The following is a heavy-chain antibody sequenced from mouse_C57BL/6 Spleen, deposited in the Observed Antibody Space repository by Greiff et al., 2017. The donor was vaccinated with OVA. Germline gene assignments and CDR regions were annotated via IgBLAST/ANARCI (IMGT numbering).Heavy chain of an antibody. V-gene: IGHV1-55*01. D-gene: IGHD5-1*01. CDR2: IYPGSGST. J-gene: IGHJ2*01. Sequence: QVHVKQPGAELVKPGASVKMSCKASGYTFTSYWITWVKQRPGQGLEWIGDIYPGSGSTNYNEKFKSKATLTVDTSSSTAYMQLSSLTSKDSAVYYCARSSTLLYYFDYWGQGTTLTVSS. CDR1: GYTFTSYW. CDR3: ARSSTLLYYFDY.